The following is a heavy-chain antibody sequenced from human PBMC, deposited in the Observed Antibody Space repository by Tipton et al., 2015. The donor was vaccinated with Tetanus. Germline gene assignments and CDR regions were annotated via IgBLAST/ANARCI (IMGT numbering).Heavy chain of an antibody. CDR2: ISAYKGNT. CDR1: GYTFTSYG. CDR3: ARDRYYGSGSYYVDY. V-gene: IGHV1-18*04. D-gene: IGHD3-10*01. Sequence: QLVQSGAEVKKPGASVKVSCKASGYTFTSYGISWVRQAPGQGLEWMGWISAYKGNTNYAQKLQGRVTMSTDTSTSTAFMELRSRRSGATAVYYCARDRYYGSGSYYVDYWGHGTLVTVSS. J-gene: IGHJ4*01.